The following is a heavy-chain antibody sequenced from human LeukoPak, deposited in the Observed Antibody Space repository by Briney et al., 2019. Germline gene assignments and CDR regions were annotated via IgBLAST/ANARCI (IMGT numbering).Heavy chain of an antibody. V-gene: IGHV4-39*01. CDR1: GGSISSSSYY. Sequence: SETLSLTCTVSGGSISSSSYYWGWIRQPPGKGLEWIGSIYYSGSTYYNPSLKSRVTISVDTSKNQFSLKLSSVTAADTAVYYCARHADRAREYFQHWGQGTLVTVYS. CDR2: IYYSGST. CDR3: ARHADRAREYFQH. J-gene: IGHJ1*01.